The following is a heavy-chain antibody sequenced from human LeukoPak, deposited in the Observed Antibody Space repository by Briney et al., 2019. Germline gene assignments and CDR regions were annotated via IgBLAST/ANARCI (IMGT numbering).Heavy chain of an antibody. Sequence: GGSLRLSCAASGFTFSSYWMSWVRQAPGKGLEWVANIKQDGSEKYYVDSVKGRFTISRDNAKNSLYLQMNSPRAEDTAVYYCARVSSGWPDNWFDPWGQGTLVTVSS. V-gene: IGHV3-7*03. D-gene: IGHD6-19*01. CDR3: ARVSSGWPDNWFDP. CDR2: IKQDGSEK. J-gene: IGHJ5*02. CDR1: GFTFSSYW.